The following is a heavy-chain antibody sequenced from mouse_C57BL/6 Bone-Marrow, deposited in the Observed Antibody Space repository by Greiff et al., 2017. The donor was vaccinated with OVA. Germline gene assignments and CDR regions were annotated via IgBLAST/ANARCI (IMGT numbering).Heavy chain of an antibody. CDR1: GYTFTSYW. J-gene: IGHJ4*01. Sequence: QVQLQQPGAELVKPGASVKLSCKASGYTFTSYWMHWVKQRPGQGLEWIGMIHPNSGSTNYNEKFKSKATLTVDKSSSPTYMQLSSLTSEDSAVYYWARKGLTRPPYYAMDYWGQGTSVTVSS. V-gene: IGHV1-64*01. CDR2: IHPNSGST. CDR3: ARKGLTRPPYYAMDY. D-gene: IGHD1-3*01.